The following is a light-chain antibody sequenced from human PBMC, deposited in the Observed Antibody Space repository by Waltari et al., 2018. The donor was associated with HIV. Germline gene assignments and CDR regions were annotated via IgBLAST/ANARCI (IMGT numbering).Light chain of an antibody. CDR1: QSVSSSY. Sequence: EIVLTQSPGTLSLSPRERATLSCRASQSVSSSYLAWYQQKPGQAPRLLIYGASSRATGIQDRFSGSGSGTDFTLIISRLEPGDFAVYYCQQYGSSPFAFGPGTKVDIK. CDR3: QQYGSSPFA. V-gene: IGKV3-20*01. J-gene: IGKJ3*01. CDR2: GAS.